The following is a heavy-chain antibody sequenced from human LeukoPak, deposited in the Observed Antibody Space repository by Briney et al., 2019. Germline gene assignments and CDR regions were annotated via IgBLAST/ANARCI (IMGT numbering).Heavy chain of an antibody. J-gene: IGHJ5*02. CDR3: ARDLRPDVPTAPTPDS. CDR1: GFTFSSYW. Sequence: GGSLRLSCAASGFTFSSYWMNWVRQAPGKGLEWVANIKQDGSEKDYVDSAKGRFTISRDNAKNSVYLEMNSLRAEDTAVYFCARDLRPDVPTAPTPDSWGQGTLVTVSS. CDR2: IKQDGSEK. D-gene: IGHD2-21*02. V-gene: IGHV3-7*01.